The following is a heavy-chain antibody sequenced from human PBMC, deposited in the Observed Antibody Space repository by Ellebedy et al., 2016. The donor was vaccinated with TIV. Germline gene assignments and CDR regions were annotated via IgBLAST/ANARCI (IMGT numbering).Heavy chain of an antibody. CDR1: GYTFTSYG. Sequence: ASVKVSXXASGYTFTSYGISWVRQAPGQGLEWMGWVNPNSGGTNFAQKFQGRVTMTRDTSISTAYMEVSRLTSDDTAVFYCAREFSSSSGRVFDYWGQGSLVTVSS. CDR2: VNPNSGGT. D-gene: IGHD6-6*01. V-gene: IGHV1-2*02. CDR3: AREFSSSSGRVFDY. J-gene: IGHJ4*02.